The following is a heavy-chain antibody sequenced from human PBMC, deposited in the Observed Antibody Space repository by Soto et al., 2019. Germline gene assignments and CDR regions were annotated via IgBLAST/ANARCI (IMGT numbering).Heavy chain of an antibody. D-gene: IGHD1-26*01. J-gene: IGHJ4*02. Sequence: SETLSLTCTVSGGSVSSTSYYWTWIRQPPGKGLEWIGYIHYSGSTNYNPSLQSRVTIAVDTSKNHFALELTSVTAADTAVYYRERAWEHLHFDYCGPGAILTVYS. CDR3: ERAWEHLHFDY. CDR1: GGSVSSTSYY. V-gene: IGHV4-61*01. CDR2: IHYSGST.